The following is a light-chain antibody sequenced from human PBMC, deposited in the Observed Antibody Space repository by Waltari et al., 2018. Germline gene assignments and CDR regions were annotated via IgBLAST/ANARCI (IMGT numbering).Light chain of an antibody. Sequence: AIRMTQSPSSLSASTGDRVTIPCRASQGISSYLAWYQQKPGKAPKLLIYAASTLQSGVPSRFSGSGSGTDFTLTISCLQSEDFATYYCQQYYSYPRTFGQGTKLEI. CDR3: QQYYSYPRT. CDR2: AAS. J-gene: IGKJ2*01. V-gene: IGKV1-8*01. CDR1: QGISSY.